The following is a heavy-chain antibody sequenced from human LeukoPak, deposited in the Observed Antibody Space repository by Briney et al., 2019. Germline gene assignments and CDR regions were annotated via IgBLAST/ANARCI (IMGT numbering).Heavy chain of an antibody. CDR1: GFTFNNYG. V-gene: IGHV3-30*02. CDR2: IRHDGSKR. D-gene: IGHD3-22*01. Sequence: GRSLRLSCAASGFTFNNYGMHWVRQAPGKGLEWVAFIRHDGSKRYYADSVKGRLTISRDNSKNTLYLQMNSLRVEDTAVYYCAKGSTYFYASSHMDVWGKGTTVTVSS. CDR3: AKGSTYFYASSHMDV. J-gene: IGHJ6*03.